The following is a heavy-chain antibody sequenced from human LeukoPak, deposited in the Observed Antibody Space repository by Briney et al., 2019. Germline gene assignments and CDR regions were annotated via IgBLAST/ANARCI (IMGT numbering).Heavy chain of an antibody. V-gene: IGHV4-34*01. J-gene: IGHJ6*03. D-gene: IGHD3-16*02. Sequence: PSETLSLTCTVSGGSISSYYWSWIRQPPGKGLEWIGEINHSGSTNYNPSLKSRVTISVDTSKNQFSLKLSSVTAADTSVYYCAKVAGRAFGQVIVSRARYYMDVWGKGTTVTVSS. CDR2: INHSGST. CDR3: AKVAGRAFGQVIVSRARYYMDV. CDR1: GGSISSYY.